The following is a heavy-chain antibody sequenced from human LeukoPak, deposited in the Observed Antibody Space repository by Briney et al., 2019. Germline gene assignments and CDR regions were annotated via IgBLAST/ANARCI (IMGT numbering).Heavy chain of an antibody. CDR3: AREPIDGDCQFDY. D-gene: IGHD2-21*02. CDR1: GFTFSNYG. CDR2: ISYNAGYK. V-gene: IGHV3-30*12. Sequence: PGRSLRLSYAASGFTFSNYGLHWVRQAPGKGLEWVAVISYNAGYKHYTDSVKGRFTISRDDSKSTVYLQMNSLRAEDTALYYCAREPIDGDCQFDYWGQGTLVTVSS. J-gene: IGHJ4*02.